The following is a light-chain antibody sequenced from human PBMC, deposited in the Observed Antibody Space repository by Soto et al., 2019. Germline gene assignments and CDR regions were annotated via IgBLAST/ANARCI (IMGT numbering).Light chain of an antibody. CDR3: TSYTPIVTLGSV. J-gene: IGLJ1*01. CDR2: EVT. Sequence: QSVLTQPASVSGSPGQSITISCTGTSSDIGGYNSVSWYQQHPGRAPRLIIYEVTNRPSGVSNRFSASKFGNTASLTISGLQAEDEADYYCTSYTPIVTLGSVFGTG. CDR1: SSDIGGYNS. V-gene: IGLV2-14*01.